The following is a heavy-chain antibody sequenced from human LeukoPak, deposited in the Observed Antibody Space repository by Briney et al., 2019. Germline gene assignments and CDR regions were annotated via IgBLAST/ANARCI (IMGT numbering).Heavy chain of an antibody. CDR2: INHSGST. V-gene: IGHV4-34*01. Sequence: PSETLSLTCAVYGGSFSGYYWSWIRQPPGKGLEWIGEINHSGSTNYNPSLKSRVTISVDTSKNQFSLKLSSVTAADTAVYYCARLWLGAFDIWGQGTMVTVSS. CDR3: ARLWLGAFDI. D-gene: IGHD3-10*01. J-gene: IGHJ3*02. CDR1: GGSFSGYY.